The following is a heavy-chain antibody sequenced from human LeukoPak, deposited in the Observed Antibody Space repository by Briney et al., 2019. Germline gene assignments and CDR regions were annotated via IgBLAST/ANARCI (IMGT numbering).Heavy chain of an antibody. D-gene: IGHD2-2*01. J-gene: IGHJ6*03. CDR1: GYSISSGYY. Sequence: SETLSLTCTVSGYSISSGYYWGWIRQPPGKGLEWTGSIYHSGSTYYNPSLKSRVTISVDTSKNQFSLKLSSVTAADTAVYYCARLRGGECSSTSCCLTYYYYYYYMDVWGKGTTVTVSS. V-gene: IGHV4-38-2*02. CDR3: ARLRGGECSSTSCCLTYYYYYYYMDV. CDR2: IYHSGST.